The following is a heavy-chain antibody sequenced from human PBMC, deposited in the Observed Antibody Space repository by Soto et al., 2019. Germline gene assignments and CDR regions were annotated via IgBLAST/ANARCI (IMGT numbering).Heavy chain of an antibody. V-gene: IGHV3-30-3*01. CDR2: ISYDGSNK. CDR1: GFTFSSYA. CDR3: XRDHYDILTGFSRYFDY. D-gene: IGHD3-9*01. Sequence: GGSLRLSCAASGFTFSSYAMHWVRQAPGKGLEWVAVISYDGSNKYYADSVKGRFTISRDNSKNTLYLQMNSLRAEDTAVYYCXRDHYDILTGFSRYFDYWGQGTLVTVSS. J-gene: IGHJ4*02.